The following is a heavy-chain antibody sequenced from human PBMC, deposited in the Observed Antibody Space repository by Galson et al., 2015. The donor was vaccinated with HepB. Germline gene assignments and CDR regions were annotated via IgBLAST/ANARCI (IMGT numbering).Heavy chain of an antibody. V-gene: IGHV3-15*01. D-gene: IGHD2-2*01. CDR3: TSYQLYGSFDY. CDR1: GFTFSNAW. CDR2: IKSKTDGGTT. J-gene: IGHJ4*02. Sequence: SLRLSCAASGFTFSNAWMSWVRQAPGKGLEWVGRIKSKTDGGTTDYAAPVKGRFTISRDDSKNTLYLQMNSLKTEDTAVYYCTSYQLYGSFDYWGQGTLVTVSS.